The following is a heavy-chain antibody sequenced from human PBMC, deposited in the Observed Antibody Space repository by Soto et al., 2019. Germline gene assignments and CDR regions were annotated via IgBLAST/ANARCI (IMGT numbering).Heavy chain of an antibody. CDR2: ISSSSSYT. V-gene: IGHV3-11*06. CDR3: ARVRTYYYDSSGFPGPDDALDI. D-gene: IGHD3-22*01. CDR1: GFTFSDYY. J-gene: IGHJ3*02. Sequence: GGSLRLSCAASGFTFSDYYMSWVRQAPGKGLEWVSYISSSSSYTNYADSVKGRFTISRDNAKNSLYLQMNSLRAEDTAVYYCARVRTYYYDSSGFPGPDDALDIWGQGTMVTVSS.